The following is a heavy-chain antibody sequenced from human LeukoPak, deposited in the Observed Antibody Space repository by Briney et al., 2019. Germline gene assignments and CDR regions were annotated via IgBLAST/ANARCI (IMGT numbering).Heavy chain of an antibody. J-gene: IGHJ4*02. CDR3: ARSGSNWSCDS. CDR2: INAGNGDDT. CDR1: GYTFTSYA. Sequence: GASVKVSCKASGYTFTSYAMHWVRQAPGQTLEWMGWINAGNGDDTKYSQKFQVRLTMTTDTSATTVYMELNSLRSEDTAVYYCARSGSNWSCDSWGQGTLVTVSS. V-gene: IGHV1-3*01. D-gene: IGHD6-13*01.